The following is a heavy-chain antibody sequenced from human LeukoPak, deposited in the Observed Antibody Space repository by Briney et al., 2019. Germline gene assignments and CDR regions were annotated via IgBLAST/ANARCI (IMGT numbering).Heavy chain of an antibody. D-gene: IGHD3-16*01. Sequence: PSETLSLTCTVSGGSISNDNHYWGWIRQPPGKGLEWIGSIYYSGITYYNPSLKSRVTISLDTSKNQFSLKLSSVTAADTAVYYCARGRGGLDLDYWGQGTLVTVSS. V-gene: IGHV4-39*07. CDR3: ARGRGGLDLDY. J-gene: IGHJ4*02. CDR1: GGSISNDNHY. CDR2: IYYSGIT.